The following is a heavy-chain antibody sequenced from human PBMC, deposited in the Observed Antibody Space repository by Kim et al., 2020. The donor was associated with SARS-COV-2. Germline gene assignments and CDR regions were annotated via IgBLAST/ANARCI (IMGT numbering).Heavy chain of an antibody. D-gene: IGHD3-22*01. Sequence: SVKGRFTIPRDNSKNTLSLQMNSRRTEDTAVYYCAREAGSSGSAGYFDYWGQGSVVTVSS. V-gene: IGHV3-30*01. J-gene: IGHJ4*02. CDR3: AREAGSSGSAGYFDY.